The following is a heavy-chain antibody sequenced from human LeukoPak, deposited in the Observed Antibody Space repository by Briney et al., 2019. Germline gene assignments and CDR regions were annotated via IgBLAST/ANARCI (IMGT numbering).Heavy chain of an antibody. CDR2: ISSSSSTI. J-gene: IGHJ4*02. CDR3: ARRSRAGYDFWSGISHPFDY. Sequence: PGGSLRLSCAASGFTFSSYEMNWVRQAPGKGLEWVSYISSSSSTIYYADSVKGRFTISRDNAKNSLYLQMNSLRAEDTAVYYCARRSRAGYDFWSGISHPFDYWGQGTLVTVSS. D-gene: IGHD3-3*01. CDR1: GFTFSSYE. V-gene: IGHV3-48*03.